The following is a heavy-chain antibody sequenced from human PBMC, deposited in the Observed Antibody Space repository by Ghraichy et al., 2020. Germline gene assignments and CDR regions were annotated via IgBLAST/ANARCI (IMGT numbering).Heavy chain of an antibody. D-gene: IGHD5-24*01. CDR2: ISGSGGST. J-gene: IGHJ3*02. Sequence: GSLRLSCAASGFTFSSYAMSWVRQAPGKGLEWVSAISGSGGSTYYADSVKGRFTISRDNSKNTLYLQMNSLRAEDTAVYYCAKALSRHGRWLQGAAFDIWGQGTMVTVSS. CDR1: GFTFSSYA. V-gene: IGHV3-23*01. CDR3: AKALSRHGRWLQGAAFDI.